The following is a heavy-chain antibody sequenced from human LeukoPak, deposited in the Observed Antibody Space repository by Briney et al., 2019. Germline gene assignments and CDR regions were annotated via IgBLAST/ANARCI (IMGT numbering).Heavy chain of an antibody. D-gene: IGHD3-22*01. Sequence: PSETLSLTCTVSGGSISSYYWTWIRQSPGKGLEWIGEINYSETTNYNPSFESRVTMSVDASKRQFSLKMSSVTAADTAVYYCARRKRMTMIVVGMGPLDYWGQGVLVTVSS. CDR3: ARRKRMTMIVVGMGPLDY. V-gene: IGHV4-34*01. J-gene: IGHJ4*02. CDR1: GGSISSYY. CDR2: INYSETT.